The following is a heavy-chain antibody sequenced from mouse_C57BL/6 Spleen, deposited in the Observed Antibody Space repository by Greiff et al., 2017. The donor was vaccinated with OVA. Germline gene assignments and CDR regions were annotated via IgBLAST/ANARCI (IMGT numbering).Heavy chain of an antibody. CDR1: GFNITDYY. CDR3: APTTVVATDWYFDV. Sequence: VQLQQSGAELVKPGASVKLSCTASGFNITDYYMHWVKQRTEQGLEWIGRIDPEDGETKYAPKFQGKATITADTSSNTAYLQLSSLTSEDTAVYYCAPTTVVATDWYFDVWGTGTTVTVSS. CDR2: IDPEDGET. D-gene: IGHD1-1*01. J-gene: IGHJ1*03. V-gene: IGHV14-2*01.